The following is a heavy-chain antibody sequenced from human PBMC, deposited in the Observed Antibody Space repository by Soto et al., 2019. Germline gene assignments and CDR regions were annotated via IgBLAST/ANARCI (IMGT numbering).Heavy chain of an antibody. CDR1: GGSFSGYY. J-gene: IGHJ5*02. CDR2: INHSGST. Sequence: SETLSLTCAVYGGSFSGYYWSWIRQPPGKGLEWIGEINHSGSTNYNPSLKSRVTISVDTSKNQFSLKLSSVTAADTAVYYCARVRRGLEVVITTWGQGTLVTVSS. CDR3: ARVRRGLEVVITT. D-gene: IGHD3-22*01. V-gene: IGHV4-34*01.